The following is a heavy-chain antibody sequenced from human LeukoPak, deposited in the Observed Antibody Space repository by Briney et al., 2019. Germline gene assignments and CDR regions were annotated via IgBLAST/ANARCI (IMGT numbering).Heavy chain of an antibody. CDR2: FDPEDGET. D-gene: IGHD5-24*01. Sequence: ASVKVSCKVSGYTLTELSIHWVRQAPGKGLEWMGGFDPEDGETIYAQKFQGRVTMTEDTSTDTAYMELSSLRSEDTAVYYCATQIGEMATKSLDYFDYWGQGTLVTVSS. J-gene: IGHJ4*02. CDR1: GYTLTELS. CDR3: ATQIGEMATKSLDYFDY. V-gene: IGHV1-24*01.